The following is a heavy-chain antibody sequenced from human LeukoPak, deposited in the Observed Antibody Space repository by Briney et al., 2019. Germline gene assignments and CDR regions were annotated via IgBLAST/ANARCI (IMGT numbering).Heavy chain of an antibody. Sequence: GGSLRLSCAASGFTFSSYAMSWGRQAAGKGLEWVSAISGSGGSTYYADSVRGRFAISRDNSNNTLYLQMNGLRAEDTAIYYCAKDLMSHSSGSLFAYWGPGTLVTVSS. CDR1: GFTFSSYA. D-gene: IGHD3-22*01. J-gene: IGHJ4*02. CDR3: AKDLMSHSSGSLFAY. V-gene: IGHV3-23*01. CDR2: ISGSGGST.